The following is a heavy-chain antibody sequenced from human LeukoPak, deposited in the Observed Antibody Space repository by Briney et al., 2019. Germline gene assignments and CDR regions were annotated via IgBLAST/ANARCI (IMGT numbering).Heavy chain of an antibody. CDR1: GGSISNYY. Sequence: SETLSLTCSVSGGSISNYYWTWIRQPPGKGLEWIGYRYYSGSTTYNPSLKSRVTISVDTSKSQFSLKLIPVTAADTAIYYCARVRGDFETDWGQGTLVTVSS. V-gene: IGHV4-59*01. CDR3: ARVRGDFETD. J-gene: IGHJ1*01. D-gene: IGHD3-16*01. CDR2: RYYSGST.